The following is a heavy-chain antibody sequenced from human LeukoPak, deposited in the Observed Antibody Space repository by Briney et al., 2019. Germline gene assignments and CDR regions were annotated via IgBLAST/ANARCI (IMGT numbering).Heavy chain of an antibody. V-gene: IGHV3-74*01. CDR3: AREGYDIVVADAFDI. J-gene: IGHJ3*02. CDR1: GFTFSSYW. D-gene: IGHD2-15*01. Sequence: GGSLRLSCAASGFTFSSYWKHWVRQAPGKGLVWVSRINSDGSSTSYADSVKGRFTISRDNAKNTLYLQMNSLRAEDTAVYYCAREGYDIVVADAFDIWGQGTMVTVSS. CDR2: INSDGSST.